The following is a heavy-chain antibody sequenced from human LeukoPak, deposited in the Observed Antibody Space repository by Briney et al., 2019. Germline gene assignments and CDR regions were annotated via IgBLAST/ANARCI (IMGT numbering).Heavy chain of an antibody. Sequence: GESLKISCKRSGYTLTNYWIGWVRQMPGKGLESMGIIYPRDSDTRYSPSFQGQVTISADYSISTAYLQWSSLKASDTAMYFCATFYYSSSYNNYYFDYWGQGTLVTVSS. CDR2: IYPRDSDT. CDR1: GYTLTNYW. J-gene: IGHJ4*02. D-gene: IGHD6-13*01. CDR3: ATFYYSSSYNNYYFDY. V-gene: IGHV5-51*01.